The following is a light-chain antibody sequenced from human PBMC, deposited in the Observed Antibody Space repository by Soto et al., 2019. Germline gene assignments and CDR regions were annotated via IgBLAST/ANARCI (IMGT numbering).Light chain of an antibody. J-gene: IGKJ5*01. CDR1: QSIHTS. V-gene: IGKV3-11*01. Sequence: VWTQSPATLSLSPGERATLSCRASQSIHTSLAWYQQKPGQPPRLVVYDSTLRANGVPDRFGGSRSGTEFTLTINNLETEDFAVYYCQQRNVWPPITFGQGTRLEIK. CDR3: QQRNVWPPIT. CDR2: DST.